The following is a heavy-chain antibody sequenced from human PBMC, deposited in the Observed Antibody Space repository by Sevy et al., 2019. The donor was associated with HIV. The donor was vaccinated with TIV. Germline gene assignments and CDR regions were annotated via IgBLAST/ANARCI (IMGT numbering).Heavy chain of an antibody. CDR1: GFTFSNSG. V-gene: IGHV3-30*02. J-gene: IGHJ4*02. CDR2: IRYDGSDR. CDR3: AKERAMAPFDC. Sequence: GGSLRLSCAASGFTFSNSGMHWVRQAPGKGLEWVAFIRYDGSDRFYADSVKGRFTISRDNSKNTLYLQINSLRVEDTSVYYCAKERAMAPFDCWGQGILVTVSS. D-gene: IGHD2-8*01.